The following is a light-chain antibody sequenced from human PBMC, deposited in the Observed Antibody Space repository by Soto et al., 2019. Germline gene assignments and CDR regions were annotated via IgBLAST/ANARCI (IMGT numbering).Light chain of an antibody. Sequence: EIVLTQSPGTLSLSPGERATLSCRASQSVSSSYLAWYQQKPGQAPRLLIYGASSRATGIPDRFSGSGSGTDFTLTISRLEPEDFAVYYCQQYGRSSRAWTFGQGTKVEIK. V-gene: IGKV3-20*01. CDR3: QQYGRSSRAWT. CDR1: QSVSSSY. CDR2: GAS. J-gene: IGKJ1*01.